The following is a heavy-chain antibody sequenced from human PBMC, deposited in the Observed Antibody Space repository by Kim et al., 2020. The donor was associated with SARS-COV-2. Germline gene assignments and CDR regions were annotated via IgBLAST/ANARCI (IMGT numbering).Heavy chain of an antibody. V-gene: IGHV3-30-3*01. Sequence: GGSLRLSCAASGFTFSSYAMHWVRQAPGKGLEWVAVISYDGSNKYYADSVKGRFTISRDNSKNTLYLQMNSLRAEDTAVYYCASSESRVAPPTPWGQGTLVTVSS. D-gene: IGHD2-2*01. CDR2: ISYDGSNK. CDR3: ASSESRVAPPTP. CDR1: GFTFSSYA. J-gene: IGHJ5*02.